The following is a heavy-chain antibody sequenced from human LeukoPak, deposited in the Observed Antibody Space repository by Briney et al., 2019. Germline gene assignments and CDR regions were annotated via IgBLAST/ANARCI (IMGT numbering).Heavy chain of an antibody. V-gene: IGHV3-7*01. D-gene: IGHD3-16*01. Sequence: PGGSLRLSCAAPGITISSYWMSWVRQAPGKGLEWVANIKEDGSEKYYVDSVKGRFTISRDNAKKSLYLQMNRLRAGDTAVYYCEAFYYDESGWGDASDMWGQGTMVTVSS. CDR3: EAFYYDESGWGDASDM. J-gene: IGHJ3*02. CDR1: GITISSYW. CDR2: IKEDGSEK.